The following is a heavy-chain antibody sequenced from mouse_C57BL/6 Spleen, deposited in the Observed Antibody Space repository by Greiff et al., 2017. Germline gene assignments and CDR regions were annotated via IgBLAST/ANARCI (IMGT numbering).Heavy chain of an antibody. V-gene: IGHV5-17*01. CDR1: GFTFSDYG. CDR3: ARGNYGSSCYFDY. J-gene: IGHJ2*01. D-gene: IGHD1-1*01. Sequence: EVKLQESGGGLVKPGGSLKLSCAASGFTFSDYGMHWVRQAPEKGLEWVAYISSGSSTIYYADTVKGRFTISRDNAKNTLFLQMTSLRSEDTAMYYCARGNYGSSCYFDYWGQGTTLTVSS. CDR2: ISSGSSTI.